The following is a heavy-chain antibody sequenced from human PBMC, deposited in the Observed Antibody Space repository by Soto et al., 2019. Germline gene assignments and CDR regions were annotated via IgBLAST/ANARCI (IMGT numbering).Heavy chain of an antibody. J-gene: IGHJ4*02. CDR3: ARVIRELVWFDY. CDR1: GGSISSGGYY. V-gene: IGHV4-31*03. D-gene: IGHD1-26*01. CDR2: IYYSGST. Sequence: TPSLTCTVSGGSISSGGYYWSWIRQHPGKGLEWIGYIYYSGSTYYNPSLKSRVTISVDTSKNQFSLKLSSVTAADTAVYYCARVIRELVWFDYWGQGTLVPVS.